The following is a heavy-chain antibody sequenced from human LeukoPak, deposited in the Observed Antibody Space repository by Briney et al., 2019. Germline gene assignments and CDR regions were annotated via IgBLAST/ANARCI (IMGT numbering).Heavy chain of an antibody. D-gene: IGHD3-10*01. V-gene: IGHV3-33*01. Sequence: PGGSLRLSCAASGFTFSSYGMHWVRQAPGKGLEWVAVIWYDGSNKYYADSVKGRFTISRDNSKNTLYLQMNNLRAEDTAVYYCARDVGITMVRGAQGDDYYYGMDVWGQGTTVTVSS. CDR2: IWYDGSNK. CDR3: ARDVGITMVRGAQGDDYYYGMDV. J-gene: IGHJ6*02. CDR1: GFTFSSYG.